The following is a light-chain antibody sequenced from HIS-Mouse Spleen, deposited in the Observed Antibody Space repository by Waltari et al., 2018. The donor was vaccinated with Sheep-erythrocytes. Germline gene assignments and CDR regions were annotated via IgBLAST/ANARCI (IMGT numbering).Light chain of an antibody. V-gene: IGLV2-11*01. CDR2: DVS. CDR1: SSDVGGSNY. CDR3: CSYAGSYTLV. Sequence: QSALTQPRSVSGSPGQSVTISCTGTSSDVGGSNYVSWYQQHTGKAPKLMIYDVSKRPSGVPDRFSGSKSGNTASLTISGLQAEDEADYYCCSYAGSYTLVFGGGTKLTVL. J-gene: IGLJ2*01.